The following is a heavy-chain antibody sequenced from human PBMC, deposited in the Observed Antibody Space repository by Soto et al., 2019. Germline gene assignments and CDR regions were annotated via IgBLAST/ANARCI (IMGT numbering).Heavy chain of an antibody. J-gene: IGHJ4*02. CDR3: ARQPESTSYFDY. CDR1: GASISTSSDF. Sequence: PSEILSLTCSVSGASISTSSDFWGWIRQAPGKGLEWIGNVYQSGTTRLNPSLKSRVSIFVDRSKNQFSLELNSATAADRAVYYCARQPESTSYFDYWGQGILVTVSS. V-gene: IGHV4-39*01. D-gene: IGHD2-2*01. CDR2: VYQSGTT.